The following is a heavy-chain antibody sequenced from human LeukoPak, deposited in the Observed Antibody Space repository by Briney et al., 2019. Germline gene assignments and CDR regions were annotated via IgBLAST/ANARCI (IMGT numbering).Heavy chain of an antibody. CDR1: GGSFSGYY. V-gene: IGHV4-34*01. D-gene: IGHD3-10*01. J-gene: IGHJ6*02. CDR2: INHSGST. CDR3: ARVRGADYYYYYGMDV. Sequence: SETLSLTCAVYGGSFSGYYWSWIRQPPGKGLEGFGEINHSGSTNYNPSLKSRVTISVDTSKNQFSLKLSSVTAADTAVYYCARVRGADYYYYYGMDVWGQGTTVTVSS.